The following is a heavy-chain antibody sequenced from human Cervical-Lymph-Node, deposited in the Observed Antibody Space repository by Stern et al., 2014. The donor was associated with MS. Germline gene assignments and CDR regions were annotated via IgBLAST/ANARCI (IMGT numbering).Heavy chain of an antibody. J-gene: IGHJ4*02. D-gene: IGHD6-13*01. CDR2: IWYDGSNK. V-gene: IGHV3-33*01. CDR3: ARDGGAAAGKFDY. CDR1: GFTFSSYG. Sequence: VQLEASGGGVVQPGRSLRLSCAASGFTFSSYGMHWVRQAPGKGLEWVAVIWYDGSNKYYADSVKGRFTISRDNSKNTLYLQMNSLRAEDTAVYYCARDGGAAAGKFDYWGQGTLVTVSS.